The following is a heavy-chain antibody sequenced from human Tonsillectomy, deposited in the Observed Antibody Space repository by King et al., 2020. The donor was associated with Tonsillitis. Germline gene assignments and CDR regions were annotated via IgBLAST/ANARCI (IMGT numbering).Heavy chain of an antibody. D-gene: IGHD3-16*01. Sequence: QLQESGPGLVKPSETLSLTCAVSGYSISSGYYWGWIRQPPEKGLEWIGSIYHSGSTYYNPSLKSRVTISVDTSKNQFSLKLSSVTAADTAVYYCARVGGHDYWGQGTLVTVSS. CDR2: IYHSGST. CDR1: GYSISSGYY. V-gene: IGHV4-38-2*01. J-gene: IGHJ4*02. CDR3: ARVGGHDY.